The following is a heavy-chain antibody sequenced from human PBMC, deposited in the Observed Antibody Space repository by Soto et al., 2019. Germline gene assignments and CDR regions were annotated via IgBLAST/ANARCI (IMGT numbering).Heavy chain of an antibody. D-gene: IGHD3-3*01. V-gene: IGHV1-18*01. CDR2: ISAYNGNT. CDR1: GYTFTSYG. J-gene: IGHJ6*02. CDR3: ARDGIPFLEWDYGMVV. Sequence: ASVKVSCKASGYTFTSYGISWVRQAPGQGLEWMGWISAYNGNTNYAQKLQGRVTMTTDTSTSTAYMELRSLRSDDTAVYYCARDGIPFLEWDYGMVVWGQVTPVTVS.